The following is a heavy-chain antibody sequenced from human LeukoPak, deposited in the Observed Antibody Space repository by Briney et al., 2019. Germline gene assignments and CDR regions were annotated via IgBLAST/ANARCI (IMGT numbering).Heavy chain of an antibody. J-gene: IGHJ4*02. CDR1: GITFSSYS. V-gene: IGHV3-21*01. Sequence: GGSLRLSCAASGITFSSYSMNWVRQAPGKGLEWVSSISSSSSYIYYADSVKGRFTISRDNAKNSLYLQMNSLRAEDTAVYYCARDWEATVSFLDYWGQGTLVTVSS. D-gene: IGHD4-17*01. CDR2: ISSSSSYI. CDR3: ARDWEATVSFLDY.